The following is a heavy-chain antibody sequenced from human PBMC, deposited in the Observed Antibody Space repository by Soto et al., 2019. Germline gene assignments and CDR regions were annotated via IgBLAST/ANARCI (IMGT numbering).Heavy chain of an antibody. Sequence: SVKVSCKASGGTFSSCAISWVRQAPGQGLEWMGGIIPIFGTANYAQKFQGRVTITADESTSTAYMGLSSLRSEDTAVYYCARARPFTMVRGVTFDPWGRGTLVTVSS. CDR3: ARARPFTMVRGVTFDP. CDR1: GGTFSSCA. J-gene: IGHJ5*02. CDR2: IIPIFGTA. D-gene: IGHD3-10*01. V-gene: IGHV1-69*13.